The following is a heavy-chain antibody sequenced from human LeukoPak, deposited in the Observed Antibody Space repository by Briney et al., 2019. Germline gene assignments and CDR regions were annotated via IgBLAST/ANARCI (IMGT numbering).Heavy chain of an antibody. CDR1: GGSISSYY. V-gene: IGHV4-59*01. Sequence: PSETLSLTCTVSGGSISSYYWSWIRQPPGKGLEWIGYIYHSGSTNYNPSLKSRVTISVDTSKNQFSLKLSSVTAADTAVYYCARAYSSSWYWSEVYNWFDPWGQGTLVTVSA. J-gene: IGHJ5*02. CDR3: ARAYSSSWYWSEVYNWFDP. CDR2: IYHSGST. D-gene: IGHD6-13*01.